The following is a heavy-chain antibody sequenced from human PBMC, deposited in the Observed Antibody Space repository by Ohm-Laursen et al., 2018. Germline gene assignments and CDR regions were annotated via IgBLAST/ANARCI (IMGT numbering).Heavy chain of an antibody. Sequence: LSLTCASSGFTFSSYGMHWVRQAPGKGLEWVAVISYDGSNKYYADSVKGRFTISRDNSKNTLYLQMNSLKTEDTAMYYCTTWDSLGGTKGGFDYWGQGTLVTVSS. CDR1: GFTFSSYG. D-gene: IGHD1-26*01. CDR2: ISYDGSNK. J-gene: IGHJ4*02. CDR3: TTWDSLGGTKGGFDY. V-gene: IGHV3-30*03.